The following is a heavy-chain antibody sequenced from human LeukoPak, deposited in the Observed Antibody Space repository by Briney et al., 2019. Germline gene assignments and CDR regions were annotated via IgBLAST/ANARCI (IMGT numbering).Heavy chain of an antibody. V-gene: IGHV4-34*01. CDR2: INHSGST. J-gene: IGHJ4*02. CDR1: GGSFSGYY. D-gene: IGHD3-10*01. CDR3: ARAGSLGELSTPFDY. Sequence: SETLSLTCAVYGGSFSGYYWSWVRQPPGQGLEWIGEINHSGSTNYNPSLKSRVTISVDTSKNQFSLKLSSVTAADTAVYYCARAGSLGELSTPFDYWGQGTLVTVSS.